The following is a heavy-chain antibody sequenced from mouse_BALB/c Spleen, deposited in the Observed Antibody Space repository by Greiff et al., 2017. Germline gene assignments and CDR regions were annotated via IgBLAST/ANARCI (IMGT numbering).Heavy chain of an antibody. CDR2: ISSGSSTI. CDR3: ARWTGNYYGSSLRAMDY. V-gene: IGHV5-17*02. D-gene: IGHD1-1*01. CDR1: GFTFSSFG. Sequence: EVKLVESGGGLVQPGGSRKLSCAASGFTFSSFGMHWVRQAPEKGLEWVAYISSGSSTIYYADTVKGRFTISRDNPKNTLFLQMTSLRSEDTAMYYCARWTGNYYGSSLRAMDYWGQGTSVTVSS. J-gene: IGHJ4*01.